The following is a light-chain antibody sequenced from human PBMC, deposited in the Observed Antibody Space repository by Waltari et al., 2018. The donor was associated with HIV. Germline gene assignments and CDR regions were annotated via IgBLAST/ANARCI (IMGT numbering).Light chain of an antibody. CDR1: RSTNFGTTYD. CDR3: QSFDRLSALPI. V-gene: IGLV1-40*01. J-gene: IGLJ2*01. Sequence: QSALTQPPSVSGAPGQRVTISCTGLRSTNFGTTYDVHWYQHVPGKGPRLIFSPNTSRPSGVPDRFSASKLGTSASLAILGLQAEDEADYYCQSFDRLSALPIFGGGTRLTVL. CDR2: PNT.